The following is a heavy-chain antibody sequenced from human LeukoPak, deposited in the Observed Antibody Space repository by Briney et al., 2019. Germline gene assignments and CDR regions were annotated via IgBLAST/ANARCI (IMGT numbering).Heavy chain of an antibody. CDR3: ARTYYDFWSGYHKFGY. D-gene: IGHD3-3*01. CDR2: INPNTGNP. CDR1: GYTFTRNA. Sequence: ASVKVSCKASGYTFTRNALNWVRQAPGQGLDWTGWINPNTGNPTYAQGFTGRFVFSLDTSVSTAYLRITSLKAEDTAVYYCARTYYDFWSGYHKFGYWGQGTLVTVSS. J-gene: IGHJ4*02. V-gene: IGHV7-4-1*02.